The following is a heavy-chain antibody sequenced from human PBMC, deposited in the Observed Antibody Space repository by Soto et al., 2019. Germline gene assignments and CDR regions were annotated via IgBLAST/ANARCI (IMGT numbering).Heavy chain of an antibody. CDR3: ARGSAFIGLDY. CDR1: GFIFSRYS. CDR2: IGTSSSYI. J-gene: IGHJ4*02. Sequence: GGSLRLSCAVSGFIFSRYSMNWVRQAPGKGLEWVSSIGTSSSYIYDTDSVKGRFTISRDNTKDSLYLQMNSLRAEDTAIYYCARGSAFIGLDYWGQGTPVTVSS. V-gene: IGHV3-21*01. D-gene: IGHD1-26*01.